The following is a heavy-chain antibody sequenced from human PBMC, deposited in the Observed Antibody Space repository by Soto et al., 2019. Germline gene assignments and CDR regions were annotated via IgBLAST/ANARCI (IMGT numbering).Heavy chain of an antibody. CDR1: GGSISSSSYY. CDR2: IFYSGST. Sequence: SETLSLTCTVSGGSISSSSYYWAWIRQPPGKGLEWIGSIFYSGSTYYNPSLKSRVTISVDTSKNQFSLKLSSVTAAGTAVYYCARHLTYCSAGSCYSDFPYYGMDVWGQGTTVT. V-gene: IGHV4-39*01. D-gene: IGHD2-15*01. J-gene: IGHJ6*02. CDR3: ARHLTYCSAGSCYSDFPYYGMDV.